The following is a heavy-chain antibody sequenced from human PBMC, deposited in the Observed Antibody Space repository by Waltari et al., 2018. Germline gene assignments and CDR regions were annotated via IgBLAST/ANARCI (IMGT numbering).Heavy chain of an antibody. J-gene: IGHJ4*02. Sequence: EVQLVESGGVLVQPGGSLRLSCVVSGFTFSSSWMGWVGQGQGKGLEWLATINPDGSGKYYVDSVKGRFTVSRDNAKNSLYLQMSSLRVEDTAVYYCTTDRWFGYFDYWGQGTLVTVSS. CDR2: INPDGSGK. V-gene: IGHV3-7*01. D-gene: IGHD3-10*01. CDR1: GFTFSSSW. CDR3: TTDRWFGYFDY.